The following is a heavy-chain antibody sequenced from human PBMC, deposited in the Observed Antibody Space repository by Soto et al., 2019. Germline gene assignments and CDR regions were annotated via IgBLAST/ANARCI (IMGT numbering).Heavy chain of an antibody. J-gene: IGHJ4*02. D-gene: IGHD3-16*02. CDR2: ISAYNGNT. V-gene: IGHV1-18*04. CDR1: GYTFTSYG. CDR3: ARGGGYDYVWGSYRYGSFDY. Sequence: QVQLVQSGAEVKKPGASVKVSCKASGYTFTSYGISWVRQAPGQGLEWMGWISAYNGNTNYAQKLQGRVTMTTDTSTSTAYVELRSVRSDDTGVYYCARGGGYDYVWGSYRYGSFDYWGQGTLVTVSS.